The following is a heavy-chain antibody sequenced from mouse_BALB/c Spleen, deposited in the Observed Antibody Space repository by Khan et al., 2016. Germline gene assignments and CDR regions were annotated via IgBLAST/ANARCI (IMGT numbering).Heavy chain of an antibody. CDR2: ISHSGST. CDR3: ARYDGSTYEGGLDY. D-gene: IGHD1-1*01. CDR1: GDSITSGY. J-gene: IGHJ4*01. V-gene: IGHV3-8*02. Sequence: EVQLQESGPSLVKLSQTLSLTCSVTGDSITSGYWNWIRKFPGNKLEYMGYISHSGSTYYNPSLKSRISITRDTSKNQYYLQLNSVTTEDTTTYYCARYDGSTYEGGLDYWGQGTSVTVSS.